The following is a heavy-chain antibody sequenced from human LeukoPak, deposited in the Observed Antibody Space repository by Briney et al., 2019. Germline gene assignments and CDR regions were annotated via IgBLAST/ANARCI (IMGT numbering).Heavy chain of an antibody. J-gene: IGHJ6*03. CDR3: ARASIIMNCSGGSCYSFLYYYYYMDV. CDR2: ISYDGSNK. CDR1: GFTFSSYA. D-gene: IGHD2-15*01. Sequence: GRSLRLSCAASGFTFSSYAMHWVRQAPGKGLEWVAVISYDGSNKYYADSVKGRFTISRDNSKNTLYLQMNSLRAEDTAVYYCARASIIMNCSGGSCYSFLYYYYYMDVWGKGTTVTVSS. V-gene: IGHV3-30*04.